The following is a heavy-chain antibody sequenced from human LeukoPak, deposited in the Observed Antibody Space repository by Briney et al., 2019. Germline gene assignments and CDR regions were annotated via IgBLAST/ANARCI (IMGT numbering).Heavy chain of an antibody. CDR1: GGSISSSSYY. Sequence: SETLSLTCTVSGGSISSSSYYWGWIRQPPGKGLEWIGSIYYSGSTYYNPSLKSRVTISVDTSKNQFSLKLSSVTAADTAVYYCARRIAAARSGYYFDYWGQGTLVTVSS. V-gene: IGHV4-39*01. D-gene: IGHD6-13*01. CDR3: ARRIAAARSGYYFDY. J-gene: IGHJ4*02. CDR2: IYYSGST.